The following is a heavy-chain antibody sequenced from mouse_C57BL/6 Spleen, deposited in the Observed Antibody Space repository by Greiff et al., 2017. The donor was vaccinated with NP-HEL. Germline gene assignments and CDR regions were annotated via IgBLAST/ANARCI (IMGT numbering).Heavy chain of an antibody. Sequence: QVQLQQSGPGLVQPSQSLSITCTVSGFSLTSYGVHWVRPSPGKGLEWLGVIWSGGRTDYNAAFISRLSISKDNSKSQVFFKMNSLQADDTAIYYCARNWDYYAMDYWGQGTSVTVSS. J-gene: IGHJ4*01. CDR2: IWSGGRT. CDR1: GFSLTSYG. V-gene: IGHV2-2*01. CDR3: ARNWDYYAMDY.